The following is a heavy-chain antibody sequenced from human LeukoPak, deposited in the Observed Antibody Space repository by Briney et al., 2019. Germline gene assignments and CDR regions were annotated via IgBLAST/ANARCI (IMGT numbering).Heavy chain of an antibody. V-gene: IGHV1-2*02. CDR1: GYTFTGYY. Sequence: ASVKVSCKASGYTFTGYYMHWVRQAPGQGLEWMGWINPNSGGTNYAQKFQGRVTMPRDTSISTAYMELSRLRSDDTAVYYCARSQRYVHYFDYWGQGTLVTVSS. D-gene: IGHD3-16*01. J-gene: IGHJ4*02. CDR2: INPNSGGT. CDR3: ARSQRYVHYFDY.